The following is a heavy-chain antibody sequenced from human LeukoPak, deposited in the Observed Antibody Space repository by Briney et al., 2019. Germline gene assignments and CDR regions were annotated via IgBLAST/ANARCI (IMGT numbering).Heavy chain of an antibody. V-gene: IGHV3-30*04. Sequence: PGRSLRLSCAASGFTFSSYAMHWVRQAPGKGLEWVAVISYDGSNKYYADSVKGRFTISRDNSKNTLYLQMNSLRAEDTAVYYCARERSYYDSSGYYGAFDIWGQVTMVTVSS. CDR3: ARERSYYDSSGYYGAFDI. CDR2: ISYDGSNK. J-gene: IGHJ3*02. D-gene: IGHD3-22*01. CDR1: GFTFSSYA.